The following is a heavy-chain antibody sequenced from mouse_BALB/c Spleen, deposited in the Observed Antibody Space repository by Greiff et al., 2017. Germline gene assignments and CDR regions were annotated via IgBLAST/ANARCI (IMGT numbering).Heavy chain of an antibody. CDR2: ISYDGSN. CDR1: GYSITSGYY. CDR3: ARRDYGYTFDY. D-gene: IGHD2-2*01. V-gene: IGHV3-6*02. Sequence: EVQLQESGPGLVKPSQSLSLTCSVTGYSITSGYYWNWIRQFPGNKLEWMGYISYDGSNNYNPSLKNRISITRDTSKNQFFLKLNSVTTEDTATYYCARRDYGYTFDYWGQGTTLTVSS. J-gene: IGHJ2*01.